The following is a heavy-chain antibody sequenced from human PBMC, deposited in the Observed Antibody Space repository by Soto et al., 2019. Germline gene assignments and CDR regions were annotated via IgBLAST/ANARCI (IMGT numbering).Heavy chain of an antibody. D-gene: IGHD5-18*01. CDR2: ISYDGSNK. Sequence: QVQLVESGGGVVQPGRSLRLSCAASGFTFSSYAMHWVRQAPGKGLEWVAVISYDGSNKYYADSVKGRFTISRDNSKNTVYLQMNILRAEDTVVYYCARIPGGYSYGSLYWYFDLWGRGTLVTVSS. CDR1: GFTFSSYA. V-gene: IGHV3-30-3*01. CDR3: ARIPGGYSYGSLYWYFDL. J-gene: IGHJ2*01.